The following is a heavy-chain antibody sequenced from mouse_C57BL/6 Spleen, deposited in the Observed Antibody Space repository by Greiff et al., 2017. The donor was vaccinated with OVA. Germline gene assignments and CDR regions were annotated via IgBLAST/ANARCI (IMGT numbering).Heavy chain of an antibody. CDR3: AKNMVTGPGWFAY. Sequence: VKLMESGPGLVQPSQSLSITCTVSGFSLTSYGVHWVRQSPGKGLEWLGVIWRGGSTDYTAAFMSRLSITKDNSKRQVYFKMNRLQADDTAIYYCAKNMVTGPGWFAYWGQGTLVTVSA. D-gene: IGHD2-1*01. J-gene: IGHJ3*01. V-gene: IGHV2-5*01. CDR1: GFSLTSYG. CDR2: IWRGGST.